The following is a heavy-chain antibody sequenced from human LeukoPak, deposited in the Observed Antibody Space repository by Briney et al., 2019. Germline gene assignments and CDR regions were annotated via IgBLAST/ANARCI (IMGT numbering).Heavy chain of an antibody. D-gene: IGHD2-2*01. CDR1: GYTFTGYY. Sequence: ASVKVSCKASGYTFTGYYMHWVRQAPGQGLEWMGWINPNSGGTNYAQKFQGRVTMTRDTSITTAYVELSRLRSDGTAVYYCARDRTRYCSSTSCPLDYWGQGTLVTVSS. V-gene: IGHV1-2*02. CDR3: ARDRTRYCSSTSCPLDY. J-gene: IGHJ4*02. CDR2: INPNSGGT.